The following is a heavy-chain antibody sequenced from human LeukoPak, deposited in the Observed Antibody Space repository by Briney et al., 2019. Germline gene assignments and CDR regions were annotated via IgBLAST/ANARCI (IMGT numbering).Heavy chain of an antibody. Sequence: GASVKVSCKASGYTFTSYYMHGVRQAPGQGLEWMGIINPSGGSTSYAQKFQGRVTMTRDTSTSTGYMELSSLRSEDTAVYYCARAGFEFGYFQHWGQGTLVTVSS. D-gene: IGHD3-10*01. J-gene: IGHJ1*01. CDR3: ARAGFEFGYFQH. CDR1: GYTFTSYY. V-gene: IGHV1-46*01. CDR2: INPSGGST.